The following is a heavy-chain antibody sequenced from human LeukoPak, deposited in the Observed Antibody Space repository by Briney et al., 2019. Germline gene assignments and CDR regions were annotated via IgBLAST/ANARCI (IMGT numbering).Heavy chain of an antibody. D-gene: IGHD2-21*01. Sequence: GGSLRLSCAASGFTFSTYWMSWVRQAPGKGLEWGANIERDGSEKNYVDSVKGRFTISRDNAKKSLYLQMNSVRAEDTAIYYCARYGNHCGADCGGQGTLVTVSS. CDR2: IERDGSEK. J-gene: IGHJ4*02. V-gene: IGHV3-7*03. CDR1: GFTFSTYW. CDR3: ARYGNHCGADC.